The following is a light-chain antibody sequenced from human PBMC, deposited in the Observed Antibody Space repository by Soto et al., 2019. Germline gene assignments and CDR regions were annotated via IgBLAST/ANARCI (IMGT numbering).Light chain of an antibody. CDR2: WAS. J-gene: IGKJ4*01. CDR1: RSVLYKSNNKNH. Sequence: DIVMTQSPDSLAVSLGERATMNCKCSRSVLYKSNNKNHLAWYQQKPGQPPQLIIYWASTRESGVPERFSGSGSGTDFTLTISSLEAEDVAFYWCQQYFDVPFTFGPGTKVEI. V-gene: IGKV4-1*01. CDR3: QQYFDVPFT.